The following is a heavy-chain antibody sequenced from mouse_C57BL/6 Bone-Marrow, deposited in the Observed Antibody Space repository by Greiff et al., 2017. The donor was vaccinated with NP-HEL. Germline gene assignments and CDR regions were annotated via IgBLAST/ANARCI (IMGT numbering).Heavy chain of an antibody. Sequence: EVQLQQSGTVLARPGASVKMSCKTSGYTFTSYWMHWVKQRPGRGLEWIGAIYPGNSDTSYNQKFKSKATLTAVTTASTAYMELSSLTTEDSAVYYCTHYYGSNEGWYFDVWGTGTTVTVSS. CDR1: GYTFTSYW. V-gene: IGHV1-5*01. D-gene: IGHD1-1*01. J-gene: IGHJ1*03. CDR2: IYPGNSDT. CDR3: THYYGSNEGWYFDV.